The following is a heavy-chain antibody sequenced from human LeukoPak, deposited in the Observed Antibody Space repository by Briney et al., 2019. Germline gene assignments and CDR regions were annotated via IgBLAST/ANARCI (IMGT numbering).Heavy chain of an antibody. CDR1: GFTFSSYA. CDR3: AKVPGPTLYRSGWFDY. J-gene: IGHJ4*02. D-gene: IGHD6-19*01. Sequence: PGRSLRLSCAASGFTFSSYAMHWVRQAPGKGLEWVAVISYDGSNKYYADSVKGRFTISRDNSKNTLYLQMNSLRAEDTAVYYCAKVPGPTLYRSGWFDYWGQGTLVTVSS. V-gene: IGHV3-30-3*01. CDR2: ISYDGSNK.